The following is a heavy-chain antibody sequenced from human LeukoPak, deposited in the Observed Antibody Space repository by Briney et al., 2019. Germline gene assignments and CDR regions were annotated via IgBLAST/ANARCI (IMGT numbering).Heavy chain of an antibody. D-gene: IGHD6-13*01. Sequence: PSETLSLTCAVYGGSFSGYYWSWIRQPPGKGLEWIGEINHGGSTNYNPSLKGRVTISVDTSKNQFSLKLSSVTAADTAVYYCASGRPPLADLSIAAAGTLDYWGQGTLVTVSS. CDR1: GGSFSGYY. CDR3: ASGRPPLADLSIAAAGTLDY. J-gene: IGHJ4*02. CDR2: INHGGST. V-gene: IGHV4-34*01.